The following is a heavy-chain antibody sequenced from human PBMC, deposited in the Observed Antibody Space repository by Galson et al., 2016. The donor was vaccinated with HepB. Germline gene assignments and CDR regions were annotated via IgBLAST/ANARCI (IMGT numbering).Heavy chain of an antibody. CDR2: ISGSGYPL. J-gene: IGHJ4*02. Sequence: SLRLSCAASGFIFSDYEMNWVRLALGKGLEWVAYISGSGYPLYSEGCVKGRFTISRDNAKNSLYLQMNSLTDEDTAIYYCARDAASLNSPRFDYWGQGTLVTVSS. CDR1: GFIFSDYE. CDR3: ARDAASLNSPRFDY. D-gene: IGHD4-23*01. V-gene: IGHV3-48*03.